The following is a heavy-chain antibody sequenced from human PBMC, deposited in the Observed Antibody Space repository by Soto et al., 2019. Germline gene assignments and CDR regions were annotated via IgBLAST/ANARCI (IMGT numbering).Heavy chain of an antibody. CDR2: ISVTTNYI. CDR3: ARESEDLTSNFDS. J-gene: IGHJ4*02. CDR1: GFTFTRDS. Sequence: TWGARRLSCSSSGFTFTRDSMNWVREAPGNWLEWVSSISVTTNYIYYVYSMKGVGTIARDDGSNSLYLGRNSLGSGGTGCDCGARESEDLTSNFDSWGQDSLVPVSS. V-gene: IGHV3-21*06.